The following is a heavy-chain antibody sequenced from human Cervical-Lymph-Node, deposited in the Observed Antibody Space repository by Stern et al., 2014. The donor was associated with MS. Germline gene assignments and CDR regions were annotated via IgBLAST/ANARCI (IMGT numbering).Heavy chain of an antibody. J-gene: IGHJ4*02. CDR3: ARGEKSYIEALGY. V-gene: IGHV3-21*01. Sequence: VQLVQSGGGLVQPGGSLRLSCAASGFTFSAYSLPWVRQAPGKGLEWVSSISSPTCYMYCTDSVKGRFTISRDNAKNSLLLQMNSLRAEDTAVYYCARGEKSYIEALGYWGQGTLVTVSS. CDR1: GFTFSAYS. D-gene: IGHD3-16*02. CDR2: ISSPTCYM.